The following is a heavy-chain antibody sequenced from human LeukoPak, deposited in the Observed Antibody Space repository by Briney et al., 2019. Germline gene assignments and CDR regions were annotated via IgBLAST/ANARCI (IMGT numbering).Heavy chain of an antibody. CDR1: GFTFSRRD. Sequence: GGSLRLSCAASGFTFSRRDMNWVRQAPGKGLEWDSTIDTTGGIHYADSVRGRFTISRDDSKNTVFLQMNSLRADDTAIYYCTSSYFETSHYTHYHFDYWGRGTLVTVSP. CDR3: TSSYFETSHYTHYHFDY. CDR2: IDTTGGI. D-gene: IGHD3-22*01. J-gene: IGHJ4*02. V-gene: IGHV3-23*01.